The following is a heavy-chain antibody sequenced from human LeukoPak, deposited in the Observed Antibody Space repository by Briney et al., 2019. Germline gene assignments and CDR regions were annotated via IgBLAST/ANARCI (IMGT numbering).Heavy chain of an antibody. CDR3: ARDDYSTPAAFDI. CDR2: IIPIFGTA. V-gene: IGHV1-69*13. CDR1: GGTFGSYA. Sequence: SVKVSCKASGGTFGSYAISWVRQAPGQGLEWMGGIIPIFGTANYAQKFQGRVTITADESTSTAYMELGGLRSEDTAVYYCARDDYSTPAAFDIWGQGTMVTVSS. J-gene: IGHJ3*02. D-gene: IGHD4-11*01.